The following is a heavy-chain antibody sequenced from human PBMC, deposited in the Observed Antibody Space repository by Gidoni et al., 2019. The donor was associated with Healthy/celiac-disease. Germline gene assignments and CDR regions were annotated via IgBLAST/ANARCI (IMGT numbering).Heavy chain of an antibody. CDR1: GFTFSDYY. CDR2: ISSSSSYT. Sequence: QVQLVESGGGLVKHGGSMRLSCAASGFTFSDYYMSWIRQAPGKGLEWVSYISSSSSYTNYADSVKCRFTISRDNAKNSLYLQMNSLRAEDTAVYYCASGRGAYYFDYWGQGTLVTVSS. D-gene: IGHD1-26*01. J-gene: IGHJ4*02. V-gene: IGHV3-11*06. CDR3: ASGRGAYYFDY.